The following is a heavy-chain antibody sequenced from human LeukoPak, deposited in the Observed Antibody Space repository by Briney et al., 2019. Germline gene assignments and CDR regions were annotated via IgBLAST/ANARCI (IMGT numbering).Heavy chain of an antibody. V-gene: IGHV3-23*01. D-gene: IGHD1-26*01. Sequence: GSLRLSCAASGFTFSSYAMSWVRPAPGKGLEWVSAISGGGGDTYYADSVKVRFTISRDNSMNTLHLQMTSLRVEDTAVYYCAKRSHSGSFYAAFDYWGQGTLATVSS. J-gene: IGHJ4*02. CDR2: ISGGGGDT. CDR1: GFTFSSYA. CDR3: AKRSHSGSFYAAFDY.